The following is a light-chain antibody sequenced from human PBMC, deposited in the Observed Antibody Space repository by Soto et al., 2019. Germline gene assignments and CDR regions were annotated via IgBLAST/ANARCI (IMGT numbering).Light chain of an antibody. V-gene: IGKV3-11*01. CDR3: HQRQYWPPIT. CDR1: LSVSVY. CDR2: DAS. Sequence: VVLPQSPATLSLSPGEGATLSCRPSLSVSVYLDWYQQKPGQAPRLLISDASNRATGIPARFSGSGSGTDFTLTISSLEPEDFAVYYCHQRQYWPPITFGQGTRLETK. J-gene: IGKJ5*01.